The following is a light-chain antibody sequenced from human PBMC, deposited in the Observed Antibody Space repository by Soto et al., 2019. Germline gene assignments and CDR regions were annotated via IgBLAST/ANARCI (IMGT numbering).Light chain of an antibody. CDR3: QQYGISQNT. Sequence: ETVMTQSPGTLSLSPGERATLSCRASQSVSSGYLAWYQQKPGQAPRLLIFGASNRATGIPDRFTGSGSGTDFTLTISRLEPKDFAVYYCQQYGISQNTFGQGTKLEIK. CDR2: GAS. CDR1: QSVSSGY. V-gene: IGKV3-20*01. J-gene: IGKJ2*01.